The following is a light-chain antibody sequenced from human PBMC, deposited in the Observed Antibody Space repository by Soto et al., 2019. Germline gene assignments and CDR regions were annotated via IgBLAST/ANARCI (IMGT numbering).Light chain of an antibody. CDR2: RAS. J-gene: IGKJ2*01. V-gene: IGKV3-15*01. CDR3: RQSYTVPYT. CDR1: QSVSSN. Sequence: EIVMTQSPATLSLSPGERATLSCRASQSVSSNLAWYQQRPGQAPRLLIYRASTRATGIPARFSGSGSGTEFSLTISSLQSEDFATYYCRQSYTVPYTFGQGTKLEVK.